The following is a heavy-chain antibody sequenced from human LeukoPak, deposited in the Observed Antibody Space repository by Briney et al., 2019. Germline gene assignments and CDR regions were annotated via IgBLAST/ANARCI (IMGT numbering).Heavy chain of an antibody. J-gene: IGHJ4*02. D-gene: IGHD3-22*01. CDR3: AKGRSGIVVAGLNY. V-gene: IGHV3-23*01. CDR2: ISGSGDGT. Sequence: GGSLRLSCAASGFTFSSYAMSWVRQAPGKGLEWVSGISGSGDGTYYADSVKGRFTISRDNSMNTLYLQMNSLRAKDTAVYYCAKGRSGIVVAGLNYWGQGTLVTVSS. CDR1: GFTFSSYA.